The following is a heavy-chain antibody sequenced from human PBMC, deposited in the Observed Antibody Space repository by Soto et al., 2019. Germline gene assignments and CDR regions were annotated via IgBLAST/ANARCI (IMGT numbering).Heavy chain of an antibody. CDR3: ARDDTTSYRGLTDY. V-gene: IGHV3-21*01. CDR2: ISSTSSYI. Sequence: GGSLRLSCAASGFTFSSYIMNWVRQAPGKGLEWVSSISSTSSYIYYADSVKGRFTISRDNAKNSLYLQMNSLRAEDTAVYYCARDDTTSYRGLTDYWGQGTLVTVSS. CDR1: GFTFSSYI. J-gene: IGHJ4*02. D-gene: IGHD2-2*01.